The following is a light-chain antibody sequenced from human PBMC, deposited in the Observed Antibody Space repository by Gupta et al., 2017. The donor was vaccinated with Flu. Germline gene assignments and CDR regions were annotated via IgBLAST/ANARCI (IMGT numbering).Light chain of an antibody. CDR3: QQYYNTPHN. CDR2: WAS. J-gene: IGKJ2*01. CDR1: QSVLYSSNNKNY. Sequence: DIVMTQSPDSLAVSLGERATINCKSSQSVLYSSNNKNYLAWYQQKPGQPPKLLIYWASARESGVPDRFSGSGSGTDFTLTISSLQAEDAAVYYCQQYYNTPHNFGQGSKLEI. V-gene: IGKV4-1*01.